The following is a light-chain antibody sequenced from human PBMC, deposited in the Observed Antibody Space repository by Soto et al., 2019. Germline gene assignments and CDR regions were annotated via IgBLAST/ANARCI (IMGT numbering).Light chain of an antibody. CDR1: QSVSSD. CDR2: GAS. V-gene: IGKV3-15*01. CDR3: QQYDNWPRT. J-gene: IGKJ1*01. Sequence: EIVMTQSPATLSLSPGERATLSCRASQSVSSDLAWYQHKPGQAPRLLIYGASTRAPGIPARFSGSGSGTEFTLTISGLQSEDFAVYYCQQYDNWPRTFGQGTKVDI.